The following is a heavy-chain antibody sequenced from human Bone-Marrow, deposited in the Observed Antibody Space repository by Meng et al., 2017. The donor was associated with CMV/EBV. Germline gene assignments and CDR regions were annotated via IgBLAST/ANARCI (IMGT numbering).Heavy chain of an antibody. D-gene: IGHD3-3*01. J-gene: IGHJ6*02. V-gene: IGHV4-39*07. CDR2: IYYSGST. CDR1: GGSISSSSYY. CDR3: ARGRRITIFGVVGGGHAMDV. Sequence: SETLSLTCTVSGGSISSSSYYWGWIRQPPGKGLEWIGSIYYSGSTYYNPSLKSRVTISVDTSKNQFSPKLSSVTAADTAVYYCARGRRITIFGVVGGGHAMDVWGQGTTVTVSS.